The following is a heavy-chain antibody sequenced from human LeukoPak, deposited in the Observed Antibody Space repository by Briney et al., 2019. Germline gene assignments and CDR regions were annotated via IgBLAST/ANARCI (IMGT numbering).Heavy chain of an antibody. D-gene: IGHD2/OR15-2a*01. Sequence: SETLSLTCTVSGDSITDYYWSWIRQPPGKGLEWIGYVYYSGSTNYNPSLKSRVTISVDTSKNQFSLRLSSVTAADTAVYYCVRNRGGDYFDYWGQGTLVTVSS. V-gene: IGHV4-59*01. CDR3: VRNRGGDYFDY. CDR2: VYYSGST. J-gene: IGHJ4*02. CDR1: GDSITDYY.